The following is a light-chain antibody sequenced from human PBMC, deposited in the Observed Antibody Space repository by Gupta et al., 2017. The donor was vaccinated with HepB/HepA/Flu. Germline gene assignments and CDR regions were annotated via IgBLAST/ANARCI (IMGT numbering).Light chain of an antibody. J-gene: IGLJ1*01. Sequence: QSALTQPPSVSGSPGQSITVSCTGSSGDIGRYNYVSWYQQYPGKAPKLILSEVSNRPSGVSDRFSGSKSGTTASLTISGLQAEDEADYYCCSHAATNFFGSGTHVTV. CDR3: CSHAATNF. V-gene: IGLV2-14*01. CDR2: EVS. CDR1: SGDIGRYNY.